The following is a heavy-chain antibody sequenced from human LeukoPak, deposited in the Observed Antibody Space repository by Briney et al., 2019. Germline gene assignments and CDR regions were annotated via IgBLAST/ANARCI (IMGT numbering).Heavy chain of an antibody. V-gene: IGHV4-59*11. CDR3: ALLGYSSSWNNF. CDR1: RGSINSHY. D-gene: IGHD2-2*01. Sequence: PSETLSFTCTVSRGSINSHYWSWMRQPPGKGPQWIGYIYYSGTTSYNPSLKSRVTISADTSKNQFSLNLTSVITADTGVYYCALLGYSSSWNNFWGQGTLVTVSS. J-gene: IGHJ4*02. CDR2: IYYSGTT.